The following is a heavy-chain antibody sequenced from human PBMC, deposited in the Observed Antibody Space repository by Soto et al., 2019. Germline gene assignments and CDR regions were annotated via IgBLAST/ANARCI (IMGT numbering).Heavy chain of an antibody. CDR3: ARDTGVVVITSPGYY. J-gene: IGHJ4*02. V-gene: IGHV3-33*01. Sequence: QVQLVESGGGVVQPGRSLRLSCAASGFTFSSYGMHWVRQAPGKGLEWVAVIWYDGSNKYYADSVKGRFTISRDNSKNTLYLQMNSLRAEDTAVYYCARDTGVVVITSPGYYWGQGTLVTVSS. CDR2: IWYDGSNK. CDR1: GFTFSSYG. D-gene: IGHD3-22*01.